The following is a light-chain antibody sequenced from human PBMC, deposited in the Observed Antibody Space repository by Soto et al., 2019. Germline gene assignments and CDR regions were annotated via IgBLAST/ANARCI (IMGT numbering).Light chain of an antibody. CDR2: GAS. Sequence: DIVLTQSPGTLSLSPGERATLSCRASQSVSSNYLSWYQQKPGQARRLLIHGASTRATGVPDRFSGSGSGTDFTLTISRLEPEDFAVYHCQQYGSLSWTFGQGTKVDNK. J-gene: IGKJ1*01. V-gene: IGKV3-20*01. CDR1: QSVSSNY. CDR3: QQYGSLSWT.